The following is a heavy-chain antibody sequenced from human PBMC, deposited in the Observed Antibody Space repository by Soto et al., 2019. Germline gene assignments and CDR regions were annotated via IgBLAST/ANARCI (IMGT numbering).Heavy chain of an antibody. CDR2: ISYDGSNK. CDR1: VFTLSSYA. CDR3: AREGQPSYYDFWSGITWGMDV. J-gene: IGHJ6*02. D-gene: IGHD3-3*01. V-gene: IGHV3-30-3*01. Sequence: RLSCAASVFTLSSYAMHWVRQAPGKGLEWVAVISYDGSNKYYADSVKGRFTISRDNSKNTLYLQMNSLRAEDTAVYYCAREGQPSYYDFWSGITWGMDVGGHGTKVTVSS.